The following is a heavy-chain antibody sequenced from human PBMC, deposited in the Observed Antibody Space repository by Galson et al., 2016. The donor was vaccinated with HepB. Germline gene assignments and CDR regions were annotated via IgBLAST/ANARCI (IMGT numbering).Heavy chain of an antibody. CDR2: IDHDGST. CDR1: GGSFTAYS. J-gene: IGHJ4*02. Sequence: SETLSLTCAVYGGSFTAYSWGWIRQPPGKGLEWIGKIDHDGSTNYNPSLKSRVTISLDTSKKQFSLKLSSVTAADTAVYFCASDGESSFDLWGQGDPGHRLL. V-gene: IGHV4-34*01. D-gene: IGHD3-10*01. CDR3: ASDGESSFDL.